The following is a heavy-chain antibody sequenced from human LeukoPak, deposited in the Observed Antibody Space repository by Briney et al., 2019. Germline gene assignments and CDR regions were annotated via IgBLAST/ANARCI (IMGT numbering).Heavy chain of an antibody. Sequence: PGGSLRLSCAASGFTFSSSAMSWVRQAPGKGLEWVSTISGSGSGIYYADSVKGRFTISRDNSKNMVHLQMNSLRSEDTAVYYCASDPGRYPMKRGYCSGGSCYYHFDYWGQGTLVTVSS. V-gene: IGHV3-23*01. CDR1: GFTFSSSA. CDR3: ASDPGRYPMKRGYCSGGSCYYHFDY. J-gene: IGHJ4*02. CDR2: ISGSGSGI. D-gene: IGHD2-15*01.